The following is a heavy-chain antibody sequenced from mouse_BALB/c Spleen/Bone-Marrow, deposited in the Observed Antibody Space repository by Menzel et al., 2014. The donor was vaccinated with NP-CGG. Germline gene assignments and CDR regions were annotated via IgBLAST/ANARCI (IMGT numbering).Heavy chain of an antibody. CDR3: VREDYGSGLAD. CDR1: GYAFTSYN. Sequence: EVKLMASGPALVKPGASVTVSCKASGYAFTSYNLYWVKQSHGKSLEWIGYIDPYNGGTSYNQKFKGEATLTVDKSSSTAYMHLNSLTSEDSAVYYCVREDYGSGLADWGQGTLVTVSA. V-gene: IGHV1S135*01. CDR2: IDPYNGGT. D-gene: IGHD1-1*01. J-gene: IGHJ3*01.